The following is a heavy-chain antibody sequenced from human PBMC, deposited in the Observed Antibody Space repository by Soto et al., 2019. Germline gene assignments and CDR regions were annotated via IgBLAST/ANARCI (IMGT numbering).Heavy chain of an antibody. Sequence: PGETLSLTCSVLGSSFNNYYWSWIPQTTGKGLEGITNIYHTGRSNYNPSHRSLVIIAVDTPNNQFSLTLTSVTSADTAVYYCAKGARHGRGDWFDPWGQGTPVTVSS. CDR2: IYHTGRS. CDR3: AKGARHGRGDWFDP. D-gene: IGHD1-26*01. J-gene: IGHJ5*02. CDR1: GSSFNNYY. V-gene: IGHV4-59*01.